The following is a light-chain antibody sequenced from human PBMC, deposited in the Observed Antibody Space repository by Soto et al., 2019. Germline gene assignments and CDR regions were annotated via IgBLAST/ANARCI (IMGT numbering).Light chain of an antibody. CDR1: RSNIGSNP. J-gene: IGLJ3*02. CDR2: RNN. V-gene: IGLV1-44*01. Sequence: QSVLTQPPSASGTPGQRVTISCSGSRSNIGSNPVVWYLQVPGRAPKLLIYRNNERPSGVPDRFSGSKSGTSASLAISGLHSEDDDYYHWATWNDGLYGPVFGGGTKLTVL. CDR3: ATWNDGLYGPV.